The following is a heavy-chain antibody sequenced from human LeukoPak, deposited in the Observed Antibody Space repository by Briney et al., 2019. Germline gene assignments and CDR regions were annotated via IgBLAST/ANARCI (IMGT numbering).Heavy chain of an antibody. D-gene: IGHD6-19*01. J-gene: IGHJ5*02. CDR3: ARVGWAVDWFDP. CDR2: INHSGST. V-gene: IGHV4-34*01. Sequence: KPSETLSLTCAVYGSFSGYYWSWIRQPPGKGLEWIGEINHSGSTNYNPSLKSRVTISVDTSKNQFSLKLSSVTAADTAVYYCARVGWAVDWFDPWGQGTLVTVSS. CDR1: GSFSGYY.